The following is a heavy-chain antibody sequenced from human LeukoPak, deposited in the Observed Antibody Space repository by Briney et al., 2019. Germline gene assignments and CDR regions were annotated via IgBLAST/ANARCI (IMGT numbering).Heavy chain of an antibody. V-gene: IGHV3-15*01. CDR2: IKSTTVDGTP. CDR1: GLTFSNAW. Sequence: GGSLRLSCAVSGLTFSNAWMSWVRQAPGKGLEWVGRIKSTTVDGTPEYAAPVKGRFTISRDDSKDTVYLQMNSLKTEDTAVYYCTTGPGNSGYWGQGTLVTVSS. CDR3: TTGPGNSGY. D-gene: IGHD4-23*01. J-gene: IGHJ4*02.